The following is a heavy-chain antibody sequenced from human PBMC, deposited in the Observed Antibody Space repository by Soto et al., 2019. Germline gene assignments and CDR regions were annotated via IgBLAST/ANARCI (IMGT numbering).Heavy chain of an antibody. CDR1: GFTFSHYA. V-gene: IGHV3-30*18. CDR3: AKDGSHNFDD. D-gene: IGHD1-26*01. J-gene: IGHJ4*02. Sequence: PGGSLRLSCAASGFTFSHYAMHWVRQAPGKGPEWVALMSYDGSNEYYADSVKGRFTISRDNSKNTLYLQMNSLRAEDTAVYYCAKDGSHNFDDWGQGTLVTVSS. CDR2: MSYDGSNE.